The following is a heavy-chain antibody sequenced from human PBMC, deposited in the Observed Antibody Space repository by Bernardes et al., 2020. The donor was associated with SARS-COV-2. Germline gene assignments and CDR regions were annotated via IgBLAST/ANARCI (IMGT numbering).Heavy chain of an antibody. Sequence: GGSLRLSCAASGFTFDDYAMHWVRQAPGKGLEWVAVISYDGSNKYYADSVKGRFTISRDNSKNTLYLQMNSLRAEDTAVYYCARSTPDFDYWGQGTLVTVSS. CDR3: ARSTPDFDY. CDR2: ISYDGSNK. J-gene: IGHJ4*02. CDR1: GFTFDDYA. V-gene: IGHV3-30-3*01.